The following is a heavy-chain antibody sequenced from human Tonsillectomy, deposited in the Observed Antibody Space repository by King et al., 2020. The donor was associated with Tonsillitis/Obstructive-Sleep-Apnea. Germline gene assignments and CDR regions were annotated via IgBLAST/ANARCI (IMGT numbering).Heavy chain of an antibody. CDR1: GYSFTSYW. V-gene: IGHV5-10-1*03. J-gene: IGHJ6*02. D-gene: IGHD2-2*01. CDR3: ARQGCSSTSCYLNYYYYGMDV. Sequence: VQLVESGAEVKKPGESLRISCKGSGYSFTSYWISWVRRMPGKGLEWMGRIDPSDSYTNYSPSFQGHVTISADKSISTAYLQWSSLKASDTAMYYCARQGCSSTSCYLNYYYYGMDVWGQGTTVTVSS. CDR2: IDPSDSYT.